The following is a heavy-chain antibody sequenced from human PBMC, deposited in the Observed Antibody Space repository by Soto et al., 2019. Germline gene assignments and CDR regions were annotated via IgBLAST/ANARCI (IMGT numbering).Heavy chain of an antibody. CDR1: GFTLSSYG. V-gene: IGHV3-33*01. CDR3: ARSGYSYRYYYYYGMGV. J-gene: IGHJ6*02. D-gene: IGHD5-18*01. CDR2: IWYDGSNK. Sequence: PGGSLRLSCAASGFTLSSYGMHWVRQAPGKGLEWVAVIWYDGSNKYYADSVKGRFTISRDNSKNTLYLQMNSLRAEDTAVYYCARSGYSYRYYYYYGMGVWGQGTTVTVSS.